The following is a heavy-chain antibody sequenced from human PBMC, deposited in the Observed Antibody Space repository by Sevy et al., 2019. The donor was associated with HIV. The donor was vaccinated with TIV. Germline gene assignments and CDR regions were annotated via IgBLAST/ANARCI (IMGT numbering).Heavy chain of an antibody. J-gene: IGHJ4*02. CDR1: GFNFRSYW. D-gene: IGHD3-10*01. Sequence: GGSLRLSCEVSGFNFRSYWMSWVRQAPGKGLEWVANIKHDGSEQYYLDSVKGRFTVSRDNGKNSLYLQMTSLRVDDAAVYYCARERQEEDKSGAKFDYWGRGTLFTVSS. CDR3: ARERQEEDKSGAKFDY. V-gene: IGHV3-7*01. CDR2: IKHDGSEQ.